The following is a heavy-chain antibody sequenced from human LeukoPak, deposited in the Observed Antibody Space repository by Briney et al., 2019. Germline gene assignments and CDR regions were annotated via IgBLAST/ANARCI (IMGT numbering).Heavy chain of an antibody. V-gene: IGHV4-34*01. D-gene: IGHD3-10*01. Sequence: SETLSLTCAVYGGSFSGYYWSWIRQPPGKGLXXXXXXXXSGSTNYNPSLKSRVTISVDTSKNQFSLKLSSVTAADTAVYYCARGFPGYYGSGSYYPFDYWGQGTLVTVSS. J-gene: IGHJ4*02. CDR1: GGSFSGYY. CDR2: XXXSGST. CDR3: ARGFPGYYGSGSYYPFDY.